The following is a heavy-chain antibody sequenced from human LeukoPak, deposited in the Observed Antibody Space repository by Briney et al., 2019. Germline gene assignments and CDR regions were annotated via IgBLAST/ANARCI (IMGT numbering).Heavy chain of an antibody. V-gene: IGHV3-23*01. Sequence: GGSLRLSCAASGFTFSSYSMNWVRQAPGKGLEWVSSISGSGGSTYYADSVKGRFTISRDNSKNTLYLQMNSLRAEDTAVYYCAKDRVGWLRLTAIHFDYWGQGTLVTVSS. CDR2: ISGSGGST. CDR3: AKDRVGWLRLTAIHFDY. D-gene: IGHD5-12*01. J-gene: IGHJ4*02. CDR1: GFTFSSYS.